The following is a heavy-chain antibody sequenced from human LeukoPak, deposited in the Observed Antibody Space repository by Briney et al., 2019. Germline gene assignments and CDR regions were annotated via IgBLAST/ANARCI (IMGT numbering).Heavy chain of an antibody. CDR3: THSGLGLGVFDY. CDR2: IYWDDDK. J-gene: IGHJ4*02. D-gene: IGHD3/OR15-3a*01. Sequence: SGPTLVNPTQTLTLTCSFSGFSLSTSGVGVGWIRQPPGKALEWLALIYWDDDKRYSPSLKSRLTITKDTSRNQVVLTMTNMDPVDTATYFCTHSGLGLGVFDYWGQGTLVTVSS. CDR1: GFSLSTSGVG. V-gene: IGHV2-5*02.